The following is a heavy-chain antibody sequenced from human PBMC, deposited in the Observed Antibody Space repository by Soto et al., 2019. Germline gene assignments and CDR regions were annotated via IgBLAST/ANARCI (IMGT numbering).Heavy chain of an antibody. CDR3: ARDLLVVAATLYYYYYYGMDV. D-gene: IGHD2-15*01. J-gene: IGHJ6*02. CDR1: GFTFSSYA. Sequence: GGSLRLSCAASGFTFSSYAMHWVRQAPGKGLEWVAVISYDGSNKYYADSVKGRFTISRDNSKNTLYLQMNSLRAGDTAVYYCARDLLVVAATLYYYYYYGMDVWGQGTTVTVSS. V-gene: IGHV3-30-3*01. CDR2: ISYDGSNK.